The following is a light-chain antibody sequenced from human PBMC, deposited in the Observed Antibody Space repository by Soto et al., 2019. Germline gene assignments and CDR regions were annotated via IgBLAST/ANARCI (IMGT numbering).Light chain of an antibody. CDR3: QQYNNWPYT. V-gene: IGKV3-15*01. Sequence: EVLMTQSPATLSVSPGERATLSCRASQSISNNLAWYQQKPGQAPRFLIYGASTRATGIPTRFSGSGSGTEFTLTISSLQSEDFAVYYCQQYNNWPYTFSQGTKLDIK. CDR2: GAS. CDR1: QSISNN. J-gene: IGKJ2*01.